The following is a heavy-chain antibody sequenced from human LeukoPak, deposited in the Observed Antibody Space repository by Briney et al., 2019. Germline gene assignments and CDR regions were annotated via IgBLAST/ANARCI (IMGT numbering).Heavy chain of an antibody. J-gene: IGHJ4*02. CDR2: ISGDGVNT. D-gene: IGHD2-21*01. Sequence: PGGSLRLSCAASGFTFSSYSMNWVRQAPGKGLECVSVISGDGVNTYYANSVKGRFTISRDNSKNTLYLEMGSLRAEDRAVYYCARDAAYVTFDYWGQGTLVTVSS. CDR3: ARDAAYVTFDY. CDR1: GFTFSSYS. V-gene: IGHV3-64*01.